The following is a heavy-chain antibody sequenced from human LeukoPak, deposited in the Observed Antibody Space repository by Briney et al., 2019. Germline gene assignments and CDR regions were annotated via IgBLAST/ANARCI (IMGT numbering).Heavy chain of an antibody. Sequence: ASVKVSCKASGGTFSSYAISWVRQAPGQGLEWMGGIIPIFGTANYAQKFQGRVTITADVSTSTAYMELSSLRSEDTAVYYCARDRGDDLRAYYYGMDVWGQGTTVTVSS. D-gene: IGHD2-21*02. V-gene: IGHV1-69*13. CDR2: IIPIFGTA. CDR1: GGTFSSYA. J-gene: IGHJ6*02. CDR3: ARDRGDDLRAYYYGMDV.